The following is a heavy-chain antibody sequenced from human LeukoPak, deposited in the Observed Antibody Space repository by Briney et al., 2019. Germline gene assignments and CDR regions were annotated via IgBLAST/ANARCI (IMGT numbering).Heavy chain of an antibody. D-gene: IGHD3-9*01. J-gene: IGHJ5*02. Sequence: AASVTVSYKASGYTFTVYYMHWVRQAPGQGLEGMGWINPNSGDTHYAQKFQGRDTITRDTSISTAKMALSRQRSADTAVYYCARGVRYFDWREVPNWFDRWGQGTLVTVSS. CDR3: ARGVRYFDWREVPNWFDR. CDR2: INPNSGDT. V-gene: IGHV1-2*02. CDR1: GYTFTVYY.